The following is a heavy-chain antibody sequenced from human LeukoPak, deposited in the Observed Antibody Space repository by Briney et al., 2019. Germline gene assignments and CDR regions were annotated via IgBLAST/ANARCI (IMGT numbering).Heavy chain of an antibody. CDR2: IYYSGST. CDR1: GGSISSYY. V-gene: IGHV4-59*12. D-gene: IGHD3-16*02. J-gene: IGHJ4*02. CDR3: ASRKKFPYDYVWGSYRQNYYFDY. Sequence: SETLSLTCTVSGGSISSYYWSWIRQPPEKGLEWIGYIYYSGSTNYNPSLKSRVTISVDTSKNQFSLKLSSVTAADTAVYYCASRKKFPYDYVWGSYRQNYYFDYWGQGTLVTVSS.